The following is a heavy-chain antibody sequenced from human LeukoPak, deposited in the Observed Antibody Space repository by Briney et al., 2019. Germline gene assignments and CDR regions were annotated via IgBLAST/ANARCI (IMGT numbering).Heavy chain of an antibody. CDR1: GGSISSSSYY. J-gene: IGHJ6*03. D-gene: IGHD3-3*01. CDR3: ARGPTIFGVSDYYYYMDV. Sequence: SETLSLTCTVSGGSISSSSYYWGWIRQPPGKGLEWIGSIYYSGSTYYNPSLKSRVTISVDTSKNQFSLKLSSVTAADTAVYYCARGPTIFGVSDYYYYMDVWGKGTTVTVSS. CDR2: IYYSGST. V-gene: IGHV4-39*01.